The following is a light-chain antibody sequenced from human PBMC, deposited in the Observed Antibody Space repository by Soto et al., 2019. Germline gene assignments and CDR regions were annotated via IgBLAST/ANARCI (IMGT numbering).Light chain of an antibody. J-gene: IGKJ1*01. CDR2: KAS. CDR1: QTISSW. Sequence: IPATKSPSRLYGSLGDSGPITCRASQTISSWLAWYQQKPGKAPKLLIYKASTLKSGVPSRFSGSGSGTEFTLTISILQPDDFATYYWQHDNSNSEAFGHGTRVDI. V-gene: IGKV1-5*03. CDR3: QHDNSNSEA.